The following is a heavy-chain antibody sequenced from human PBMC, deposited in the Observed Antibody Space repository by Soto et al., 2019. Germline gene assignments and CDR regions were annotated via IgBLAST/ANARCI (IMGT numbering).Heavy chain of an antibody. Sequence: GGSLKLSCASSVFTFSSYEMNWVRQAPGKGLEWVSYISSTNNSIYYAESMKGPFTVNRENANNSVYLDMNSLSAEDTAVYYCARESEDLTSNLDYWGQGT. CDR2: ISSTNNSI. V-gene: IGHV3-48*03. CDR3: ARESEDLTSNLDY. CDR1: VFTFSSYE. J-gene: IGHJ4*02.